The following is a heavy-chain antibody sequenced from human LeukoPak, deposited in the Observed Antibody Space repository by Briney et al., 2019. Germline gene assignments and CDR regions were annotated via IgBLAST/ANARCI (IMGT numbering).Heavy chain of an antibody. J-gene: IGHJ3*02. D-gene: IGHD5-12*01. CDR1: GFTFSSYG. Sequence: GRSLRLSCAASGFTFSSYGMHRVRQAPGKGLEWVAVIWFDGSNKYCADSVKGRFTISRDNSKNTLYLQMNSLRAEDTAVYYCARDSLGYSGYAKGGLDIWGQGTMVTVSS. V-gene: IGHV3-33*01. CDR2: IWFDGSNK. CDR3: ARDSLGYSGYAKGGLDI.